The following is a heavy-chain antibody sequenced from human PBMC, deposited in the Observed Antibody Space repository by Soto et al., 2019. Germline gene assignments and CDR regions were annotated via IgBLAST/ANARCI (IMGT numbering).Heavy chain of an antibody. D-gene: IGHD4-4*01. CDR1: GGSISSSNW. Sequence: QVQLPASGPGLVKPSGTLSLTCAVSGGSISSSNWWSWVRQPPGKGLEWIGEIYHSGSTNYNPSPKRRVTVSVDKSNNRSSLKLRSVTAADTAAYYGASRRPEYSNDPNGDPWGQGTLVTVSS. J-gene: IGHJ5*02. CDR2: IYHSGST. CDR3: ASRRPEYSNDPNGDP. V-gene: IGHV4-4*02.